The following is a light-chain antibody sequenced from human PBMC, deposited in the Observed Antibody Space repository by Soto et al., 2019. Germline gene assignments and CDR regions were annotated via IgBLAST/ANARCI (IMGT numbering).Light chain of an antibody. Sequence: GFTQSPGTLSLSPGEGATLSCRASQTVRNNYLAWYQQKPGQAPRLLIYDASSRATGIPDRFSGGGSGTDFTLTISRLEPEDFAVYYCQQFSSYQVTFGGGTKVDIK. J-gene: IGKJ4*01. V-gene: IGKV3-20*01. CDR2: DAS. CDR3: QQFSSYQVT. CDR1: QTVRNNY.